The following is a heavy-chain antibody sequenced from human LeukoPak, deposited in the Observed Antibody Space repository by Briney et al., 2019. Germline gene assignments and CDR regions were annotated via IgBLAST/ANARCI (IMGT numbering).Heavy chain of an antibody. V-gene: IGHV3-23*01. CDR1: GLTFSSYA. Sequence: GGSLRLSCAASGLTFSSYAMSWVRQAPGKGLEWVSAIVGSGGNMYYADSVKGRFTISRDNFKSTLYLQMNSLRAEDTAVYYCAKGLTWDSTSCSDWGQGTLVTVSS. D-gene: IGHD2-2*01. J-gene: IGHJ4*02. CDR2: IVGSGGNM. CDR3: AKGLTWDSTSCSD.